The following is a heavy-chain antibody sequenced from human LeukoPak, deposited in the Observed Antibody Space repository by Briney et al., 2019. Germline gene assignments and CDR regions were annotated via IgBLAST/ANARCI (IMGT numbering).Heavy chain of an antibody. CDR1: GYTFTGYY. CDR3: ARQSRDDAFDI. CDR2: INPDSDYR. V-gene: IGHV1-2*02. Sequence: ASVMVSCKASGYTFTGYYMHWVRQAPGHGLEWMGWINPDSDYRYYAQRFQGRVTMTRDTSINTAYMQLNRLQSDDTAIYYCARQSRDDAFDIWGQGTMVTVSS. D-gene: IGHD5-24*01. J-gene: IGHJ3*02.